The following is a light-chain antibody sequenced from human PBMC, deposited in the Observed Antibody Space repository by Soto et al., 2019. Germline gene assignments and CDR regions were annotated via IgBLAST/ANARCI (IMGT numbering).Light chain of an antibody. Sequence: EIVLTQSPGTLSLSPGERATLSCRASQSVSSSYLAWYQQKPGRAPRLLIYDASSRATGIPARFIGSGSGTDFTLTISSLEPEDFAIYYCQQRNNWPITFGQGTRLEIK. V-gene: IGKV3D-20*02. CDR3: QQRNNWPIT. J-gene: IGKJ5*01. CDR2: DAS. CDR1: QSVSSSY.